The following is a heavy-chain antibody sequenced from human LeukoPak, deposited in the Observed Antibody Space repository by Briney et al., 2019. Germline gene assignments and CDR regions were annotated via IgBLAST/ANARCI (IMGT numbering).Heavy chain of an antibody. J-gene: IGHJ3*02. CDR2: ISYDGSNK. CDR3: AKGWGGYGNDAFDI. Sequence: GRSLRLSCAASGFTFSSYGMHWVRQAPGKGLEWVAVISYDGSNKYYADSVKGRFPISRDNSKNTLYLQMNSLRAEDTAVYYCAKGWGGYGNDAFDIWGQGTMVTVSS. CDR1: GFTFSSYG. D-gene: IGHD5-12*01. V-gene: IGHV3-30*18.